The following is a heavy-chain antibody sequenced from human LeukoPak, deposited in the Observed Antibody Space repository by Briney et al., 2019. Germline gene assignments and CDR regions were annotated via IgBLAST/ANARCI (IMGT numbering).Heavy chain of an antibody. Sequence: GGSLRLSCGASGFTVKNNYMNWVRQAPGKRLEWVSGIYGDGSTYYTKSVKGRFTISRDSSKNTLYLQMNSLRAEDTAVYYCAIGSYCSGGSCYPLFDYWGRGTLVTVSS. CDR2: IYGDGST. CDR1: GFTVKNNY. V-gene: IGHV3-53*01. J-gene: IGHJ4*02. D-gene: IGHD2-15*01. CDR3: AIGSYCSGGSCYPLFDY.